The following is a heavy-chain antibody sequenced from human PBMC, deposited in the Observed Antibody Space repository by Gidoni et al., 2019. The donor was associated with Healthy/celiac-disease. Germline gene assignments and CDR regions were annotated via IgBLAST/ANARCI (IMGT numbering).Heavy chain of an antibody. CDR2: ISYDGSNK. CDR3: AKAGTIFGVVITPLDY. Sequence: QVQLVESGGGVVQPGRSLRLSCAASGFTFSSYGMHWVRQAPGKGLEWGAVISYDGSNKYYADSVKGRFTISRDNSKNTLYLQMNSLRAEDTAVYYCAKAGTIFGVVITPLDYWGQGTLVTVSS. CDR1: GFTFSSYG. V-gene: IGHV3-30*18. D-gene: IGHD3-3*01. J-gene: IGHJ4*02.